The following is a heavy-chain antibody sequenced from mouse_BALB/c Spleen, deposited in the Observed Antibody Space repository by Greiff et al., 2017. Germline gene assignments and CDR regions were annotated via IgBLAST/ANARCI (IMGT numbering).Heavy chain of an antibody. V-gene: IGHV14-3*02. CDR1: GFNIKDTY. J-gene: IGHJ3*01. CDR3: ARVRNGAWFAY. CDR2: IDPANGNT. Sequence: VQLQQSGAELVKPGASVKLSCTASGFNIKDTYMHWVKQRPEQGLEWIGRIDPANGNTKYDPKFQGKATITADTSSNTAYLQLSSLTSEDTAVYYCARVRNGAWFAYWGQGTLVTVSA. D-gene: IGHD2-1*01.